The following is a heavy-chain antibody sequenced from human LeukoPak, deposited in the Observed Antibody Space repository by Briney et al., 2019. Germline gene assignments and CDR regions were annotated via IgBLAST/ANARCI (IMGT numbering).Heavy chain of an antibody. J-gene: IGHJ4*02. CDR1: GFTFSSYA. Sequence: GGSLRLSCAASGFTFSSYAMSWVRQAPGKGLEWVSVIYRDGSTYYADSVKGRFTISRDNSKNTLYLQMNSLRAEDTAVYYCATSSSRILDYWGRGTLVTVSS. CDR2: IYRDGST. V-gene: IGHV3-66*01. CDR3: ATSSSRILDY. D-gene: IGHD6-6*01.